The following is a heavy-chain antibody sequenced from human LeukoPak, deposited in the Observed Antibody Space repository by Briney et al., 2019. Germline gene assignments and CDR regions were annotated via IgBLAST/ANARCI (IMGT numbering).Heavy chain of an antibody. Sequence: GGSLRLSCAASGFTFDDYGMSWVRQAPGKGLEWLSYINWNGDTTTYADSVKGRVTITRDNSKISLYLQMNSLRAEYTAFYFCARDEQLVFDYWGQGTLVTVSS. CDR1: GFTFDDYG. CDR2: INWNGDTT. J-gene: IGHJ4*02. D-gene: IGHD6-13*01. CDR3: ARDEQLVFDY. V-gene: IGHV3-20*04.